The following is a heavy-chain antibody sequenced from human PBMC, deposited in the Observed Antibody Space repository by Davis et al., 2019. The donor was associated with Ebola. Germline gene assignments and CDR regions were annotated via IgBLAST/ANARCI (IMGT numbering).Heavy chain of an antibody. J-gene: IGHJ4*02. CDR1: GYSFTSYW. V-gene: IGHV5-51*01. Sequence: GESLKISCKGSGYSFTSYWIGWVRQMPGKGLEWMGIIYPGDSDTRYSPSFQGQVTISADKSISTAYLQWSSLKASDTAMYYCARPAESGSYPYYFDYWGQGTLVTVSS. D-gene: IGHD1-26*01. CDR2: IYPGDSDT. CDR3: ARPAESGSYPYYFDY.